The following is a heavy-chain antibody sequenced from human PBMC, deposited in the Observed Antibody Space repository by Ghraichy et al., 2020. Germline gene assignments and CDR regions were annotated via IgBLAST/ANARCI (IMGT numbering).Heavy chain of an antibody. Sequence: GGSLSLSCAASGFTFSSDRVYWVRQAPGKGLEWFSRIYGDGGSTNYADSVRGRFTISRDYAKNTVYLQMESRRTVDLAVYYCVSQSGTYRGQETMVNVSS. D-gene: IGHD6-25*01. J-gene: IGHJ4*02. CDR1: GFTFSSDR. V-gene: IGHV3-74*01. CDR3: VSQSGTY. CDR2: IYGDGGST.